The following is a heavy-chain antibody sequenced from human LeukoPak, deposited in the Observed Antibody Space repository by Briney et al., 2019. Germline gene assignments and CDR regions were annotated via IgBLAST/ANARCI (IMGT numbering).Heavy chain of an antibody. J-gene: IGHJ5*02. CDR1: GYTFTGYY. V-gene: IGHV1-2*02. CDR2: INPNSGGT. CDR3: ARDLVVVPAAINWFDP. D-gene: IGHD2-2*01. Sequence: ASVTVSCKASGYTFTGYYMHWVRQAPGQGLEWMGWINPNSGGTNYAQKFQGRVTMTRDTSISTAYMELSRLRSDDTAVYYCARDLVVVPAAINWFDPWGQGTLVTVSS.